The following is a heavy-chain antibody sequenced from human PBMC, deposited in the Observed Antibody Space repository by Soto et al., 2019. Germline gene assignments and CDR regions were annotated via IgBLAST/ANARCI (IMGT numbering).Heavy chain of an antibody. V-gene: IGHV4-39*01. CDR1: GDSNSSDESY. J-gene: IGHJ5*02. D-gene: IGHD4-17*01. CDR3: ARQRGTTLGTDP. Sequence: PEETLSLTCSVSGDSNSSDESYWGWIRQPPGKGLEWIGNVYYGGSPNYTPSLKSRITISVDISKNQFSLSLGSVTAADTAVYYCARQRGTTLGTDPWGPGSLVTVSS. CDR2: VYYGGSP.